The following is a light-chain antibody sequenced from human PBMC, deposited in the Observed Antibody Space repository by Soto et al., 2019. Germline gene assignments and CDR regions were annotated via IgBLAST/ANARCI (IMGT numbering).Light chain of an antibody. CDR3: GSFSHTSTLYV. Sequence: QSVLTQPASVSGSPGQSITISCTGTSSDVGGSIYVSWYQQHPGIAPKLMISEVSNRPSGVSNRFPGSKSGNTASLTISGLQTEDEADYFCGSFSHTSTLYVFGTGTKVTV. CDR2: EVS. J-gene: IGLJ1*01. CDR1: SSDVGGSIY. V-gene: IGLV2-14*01.